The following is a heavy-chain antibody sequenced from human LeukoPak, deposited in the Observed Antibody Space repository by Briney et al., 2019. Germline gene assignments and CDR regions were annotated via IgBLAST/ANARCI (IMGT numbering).Heavy chain of an antibody. D-gene: IGHD1-26*01. V-gene: IGHV3-21*04. CDR2: ISSSSSYI. J-gene: IGHJ4*01. Sequence: GGSLRLSCAASGFTFSSYSMNWVRQVPGKGLEWVSSISSSSSYIYYADSVKGRFTISRDNSKNTLYLQMNSLRVEDTAVYYCAKASSIVGERDWGHGILVTVSS. CDR1: GFTFSSYS. CDR3: AKASSIVGERD.